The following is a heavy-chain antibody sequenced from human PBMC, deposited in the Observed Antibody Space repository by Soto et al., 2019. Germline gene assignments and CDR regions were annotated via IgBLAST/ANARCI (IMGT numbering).Heavy chain of an antibody. V-gene: IGHV3-23*01. CDR2: ISGAAGST. CDR1: GFTFSSYA. J-gene: IGHJ4*02. D-gene: IGHD3-9*01. Sequence: PGGSLRLSCAGSGFTFSSYAMNWVRQAPGKGLEWISGISGAAGSTYTADSVKGRFTISRDNSKNTLYLQMNSLRAEDTAVYYCARSPPLYDATGYYRAPSDHWGQGTLVTVSS. CDR3: ARSPPLYDATGYYRAPSDH.